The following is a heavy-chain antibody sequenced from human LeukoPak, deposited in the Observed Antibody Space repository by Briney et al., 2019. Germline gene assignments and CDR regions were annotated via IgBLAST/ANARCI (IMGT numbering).Heavy chain of an antibody. V-gene: IGHV1-18*01. Sequence: GASVKVSCKASGYTFTSYAMNWVRQAPGQGLEWMGWISAYNGNTNYAQKLQGRVTMTTDTSTSTAYMELRSLRSDDTAVYYCARATSYYDSSGYYYWGQGTLVTVSS. CDR1: GYTFTSYA. J-gene: IGHJ4*02. CDR2: ISAYNGNT. CDR3: ARATSYYDSSGYYY. D-gene: IGHD3-22*01.